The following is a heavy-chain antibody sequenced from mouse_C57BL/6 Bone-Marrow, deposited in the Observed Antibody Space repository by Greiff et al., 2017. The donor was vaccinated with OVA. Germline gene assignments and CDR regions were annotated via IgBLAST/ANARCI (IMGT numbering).Heavy chain of an antibody. J-gene: IGHJ4*01. CDR1: GYTFTSYG. CDR2: IYPRSGNT. V-gene: IGHV1-81*01. Sequence: VQLQQSGAELARPGASVKLSCKASGYTFTSYGISWVKQRTGQGLEWIGEIYPRSGNTYYNEKFKGKATLTADKSSSTAYMELRSLTSEDSAVYFCALPYCNYGGDAMDYWGQGTSVTVSS. CDR3: ALPYCNYGGDAMDY. D-gene: IGHD2-1*01.